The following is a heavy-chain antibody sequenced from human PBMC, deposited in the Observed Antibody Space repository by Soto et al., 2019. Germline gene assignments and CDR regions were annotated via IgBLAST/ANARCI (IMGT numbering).Heavy chain of an antibody. J-gene: IGHJ6*02. V-gene: IGHV1-3*01. CDR2: INAGNGNT. CDR1: GYTFTSYA. CDR3: ARDESPIGRYYYYYGMDV. Sequence: QVQLVQSGAEVKKPGASVKVSCKASGYTFTSYAMHWVRQAPGQRLEWMGWINAGNGNTKYSQKFQGRVTITRDTSASTAYMELSSLRSEDTAVYYCARDESPIGRYYYYYGMDVWGQGTTVTVSS. D-gene: IGHD2-15*01.